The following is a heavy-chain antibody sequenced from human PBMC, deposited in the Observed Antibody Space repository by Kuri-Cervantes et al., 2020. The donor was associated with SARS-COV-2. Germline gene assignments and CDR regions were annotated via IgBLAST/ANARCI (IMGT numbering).Heavy chain of an antibody. D-gene: IGHD6-19*01. J-gene: IGHJ4*02. V-gene: IGHV3-11*06. CDR3: AKASGWYQYYFDY. CDR1: GFTFSDYY. Sequence: GGSLRLSCAASGFTFSDYYMSWIRQAPGKGLEWVSSISYDSLYIYYADSVKGRFTISRDNSKNTLYLQMNSLRAEDTAVYYCAKASGWYQYYFDYWGQGTLVTVSS. CDR2: ISYDSLYI.